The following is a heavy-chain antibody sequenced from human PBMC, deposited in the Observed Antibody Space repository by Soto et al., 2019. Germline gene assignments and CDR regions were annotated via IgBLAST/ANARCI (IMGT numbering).Heavy chain of an antibody. CDR2: IKQDGSEK. CDR3: ARDLTSAVVRRGTGAFDI. D-gene: IGHD1-1*01. Sequence: EVQLVESGGGLVQPGGSLRLSCAASGFTFSSYWMSWVRQAPGKGLEWVANIKQDGSEKYYVDYVKGRFTISRDNAKNSLYLQMNSLRAEDTAVYYCARDLTSAVVRRGTGAFDIWGQGTMVTVSS. J-gene: IGHJ3*02. V-gene: IGHV3-7*01. CDR1: GFTFSSYW.